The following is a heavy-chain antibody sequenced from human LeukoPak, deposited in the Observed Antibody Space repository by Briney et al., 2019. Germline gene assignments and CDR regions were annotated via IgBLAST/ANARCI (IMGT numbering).Heavy chain of an antibody. CDR1: EGTFMGYA. CDR2: LIPIFETE. V-gene: IGHV1-69*05. J-gene: IGHJ2*01. D-gene: IGHD3-16*02. Sequence: SVKVSCKASEGTFMGYAISWLRQAHGQGLEWMGSLIPIFETEKYAQEFQGRLSIKTDDSTTTAYMDLGRLTSADTAVYFCVAYRRDWYLDLWGRGTLVTVSS. CDR3: VAYRRDWYLDL.